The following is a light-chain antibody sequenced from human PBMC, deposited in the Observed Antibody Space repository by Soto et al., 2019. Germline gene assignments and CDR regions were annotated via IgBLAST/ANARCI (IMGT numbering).Light chain of an antibody. CDR3: QQYNNWPYT. J-gene: IGKJ2*01. V-gene: IGKV3-15*01. CDR2: GAS. CDR1: QTVNSN. Sequence: EIVMTQSPATLSVSPGERATLSCRASQTVNSNLAWYQQKPGQAPRLLIYGASTRATGIPARFSSSGSGTEFTLTISSLQSEDFAVYYCQQYNNWPYTFGQGTRLKIK.